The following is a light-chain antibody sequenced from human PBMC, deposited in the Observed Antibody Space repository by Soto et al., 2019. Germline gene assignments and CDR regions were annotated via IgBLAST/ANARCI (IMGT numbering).Light chain of an antibody. CDR1: QSVSSSY. Sequence: EIVLTQSPGTLSLSPGERATLSCRASQSVSSSYLAWYQQKPGRAPRLLIYGASSRATGIPDRFSGSGSGTEFTLTIRRLEPEDFAVYYCQQYGSSRTFGQGTKVEIK. CDR3: QQYGSSRT. CDR2: GAS. J-gene: IGKJ1*01. V-gene: IGKV3-20*01.